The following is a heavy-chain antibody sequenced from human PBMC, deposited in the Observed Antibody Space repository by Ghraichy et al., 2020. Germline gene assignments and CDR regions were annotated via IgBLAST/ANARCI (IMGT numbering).Heavy chain of an antibody. D-gene: IGHD3-22*01. V-gene: IGHV4-34*01. CDR3: ARRGRNYDSSGYYYGRAGMDV. CDR2: INHSGST. CDR1: GGSFSGYY. Sequence: SETLSLTCAVYGGSFSGYYWSWIRQPPGKGLEWIGEINHSGSTNYNPSLKSRVTISVDTSKNQFSLKLSSVTAADTAVYYCARRGRNYDSSGYYYGRAGMDVWGQGTTVTVSS. J-gene: IGHJ6*02.